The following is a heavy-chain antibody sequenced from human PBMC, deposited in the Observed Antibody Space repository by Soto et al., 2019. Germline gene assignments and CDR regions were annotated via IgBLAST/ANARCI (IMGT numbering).Heavy chain of an antibody. CDR3: TKDSGYCSGGRSLSTPYSHFHYGMDA. J-gene: IGHJ6*02. D-gene: IGHD2-15*01. CDR1: GFTFSSYG. V-gene: IGHV3-30*18. Sequence: QVQLVESGGGVVQPGRSLRLSCAASGFTFSSYGMHWVRQAPGKGLEWVAVISYDESDIYYSDSLKGRFTISRDNSKNTLYRQMGSLRPEERAVKYCTKDSGYCSGGRSLSTPYSHFHYGMDAWGQGTTVTVSS. CDR2: ISYDESDI.